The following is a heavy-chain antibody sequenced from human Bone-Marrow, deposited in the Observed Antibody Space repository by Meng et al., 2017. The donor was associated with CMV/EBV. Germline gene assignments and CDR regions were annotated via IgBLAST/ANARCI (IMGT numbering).Heavy chain of an antibody. CDR3: ARDRIVRRGGSYFGWLDP. CDR2: INWNGGST. J-gene: IGHJ5*02. D-gene: IGHD1-26*01. CDR1: GFTFDDYG. V-gene: IGHV3-20*04. Sequence: GGTLRLSCAASGFTFDDYGMSWVRQAPGKGLEWVSGINWNGGSTGYADSVKGRFTISRDNAKNSLYLQMNSLRAEDTALYYCARDRIVRRGGSYFGWLDPWGQGTLVTVSS.